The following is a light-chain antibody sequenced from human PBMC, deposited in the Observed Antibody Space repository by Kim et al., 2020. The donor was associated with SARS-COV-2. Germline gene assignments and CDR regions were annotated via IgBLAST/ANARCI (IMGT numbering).Light chain of an antibody. Sequence: IQLTQSPSSLSASVGDRVTITCRASQGISSRLAWYQQKAGEAPKLLIYAASTLQSGVPSRFSVSGSETDFTLTISSLQPEDFATYYCQQLKYYPITFGQGTRLEIK. CDR3: QQLKYYPIT. V-gene: IGKV1-9*01. J-gene: IGKJ5*01. CDR2: AAS. CDR1: QGISSR.